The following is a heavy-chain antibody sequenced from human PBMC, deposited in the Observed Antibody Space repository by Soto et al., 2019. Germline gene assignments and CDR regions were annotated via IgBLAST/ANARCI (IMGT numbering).Heavy chain of an antibody. V-gene: IGHV3-7*05. CDR2: IKQDGREK. D-gene: IGHD1-26*01. Sequence: EVQLVESGGGLVQPGGSLRLSCAASGFSFSRYWMNWVRQAPGKRLEWVANIKQDGREKHYVDSVKDRFTISRDNAKNSLYLQMNSLRPEDTAMYYCARDSSRGDFWGQGALVTVSS. J-gene: IGHJ4*02. CDR1: GFSFSRYW. CDR3: ARDSSRGDF.